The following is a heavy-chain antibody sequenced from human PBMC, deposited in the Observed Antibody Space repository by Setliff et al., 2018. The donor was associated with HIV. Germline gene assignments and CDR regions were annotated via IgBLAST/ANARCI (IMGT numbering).Heavy chain of an antibody. CDR2: ISGFNGNT. J-gene: IGHJ4*02. V-gene: IGHV1-18*01. CDR1: GYSFSKYG. Sequence: ASVKVSCKASGYSFSKYGISWVRQAPGQGLEWMGWISGFNGNTKYGQNFQGRVTMTIDTSTSTVYMDLRSLTSDDTALYYCTRDVRYDFGSDCWGQGTMVTVS. CDR3: TRDVRYDFGSDC. D-gene: IGHD3-3*01.